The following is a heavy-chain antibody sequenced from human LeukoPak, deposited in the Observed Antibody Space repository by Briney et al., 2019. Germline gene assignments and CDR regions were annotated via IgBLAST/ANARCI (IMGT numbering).Heavy chain of an antibody. D-gene: IGHD1-26*01. Sequence: SQTLSLTCVISGDSVSSNSVAWNWIRRSPSRGLEWLGNTYYRSKWYNDYAASVISRITINPDTSKNQFSLQLNSVTPEDTAVYYCARGGSYSFDHWGQGTLVTVSS. CDR2: TYYRSKWYN. J-gene: IGHJ4*02. CDR1: GDSVSSNSVA. V-gene: IGHV6-1*01. CDR3: ARGGSYSFDH.